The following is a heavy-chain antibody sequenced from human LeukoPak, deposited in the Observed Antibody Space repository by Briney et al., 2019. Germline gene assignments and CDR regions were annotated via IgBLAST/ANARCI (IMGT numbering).Heavy chain of an antibody. J-gene: IGHJ4*02. CDR1: EFTFSSYS. V-gene: IGHV3-30*03. CDR3: AREGYYGSGSPPSLYFDY. Sequence: GGSLRLSCAASEFTFSSYSMNWVRQAPGKGLEWVAVTSSDLNVKLYADSVKGRFTISRDNSRSTLYLQMNSLRPEDTAIYYCAREGYYGSGSPPSLYFDYWGQGTLVTVSS. D-gene: IGHD3-10*01. CDR2: TSSDLNVK.